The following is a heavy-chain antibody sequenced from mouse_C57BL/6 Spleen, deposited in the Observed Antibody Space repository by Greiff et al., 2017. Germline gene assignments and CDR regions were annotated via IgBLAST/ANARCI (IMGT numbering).Heavy chain of an antibody. V-gene: IGHV7-3*01. CDR3: ARLGGTWYFDY. D-gene: IGHD3-3*01. Sequence: EVKLMESGGGLVQPGGSLSLSCAASGFTFTDYYMSWVRQPPGKALEWLGFIRNKANGYKTEYSASVKGRFTISRDNSQSILYLQMNALRAEDSATYYCARLGGTWYFDYWGQGTTLTVSS. J-gene: IGHJ2*01. CDR1: GFTFTDYY. CDR2: IRNKANGYKT.